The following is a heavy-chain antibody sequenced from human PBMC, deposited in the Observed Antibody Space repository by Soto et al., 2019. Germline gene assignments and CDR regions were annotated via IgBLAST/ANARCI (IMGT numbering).Heavy chain of an antibody. D-gene: IGHD2-15*01. Sequence: EVQLVESGGGLVKPGGSLRLSCAASGFTFSSYSMNWVRQVPGKGLEWVSSISSSSGYIYSADAVKGRFTISRDNAKNSLYLQMNSHRAEDTAEDYGAREGTQKSGYCSGGSCHETDYYYYYMDVWGKGTPVTVSS. CDR3: AREGTQKSGYCSGGSCHETDYYYYYMDV. V-gene: IGHV3-21*01. J-gene: IGHJ6*03. CDR1: GFTFSSYS. CDR2: ISSSSGYI.